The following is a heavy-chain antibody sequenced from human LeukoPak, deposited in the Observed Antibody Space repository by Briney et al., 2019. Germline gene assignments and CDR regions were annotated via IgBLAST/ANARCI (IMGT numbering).Heavy chain of an antibody. CDR1: GYTXTSYY. D-gene: IGHD6-13*01. V-gene: IGHV1-46*01. Sequence: ASVKVSCKASGYTXTSYYMHWVRQAPGQGLEWMGIINPNSGSISYAQKFQGRVTMTRDTSTSTVYMELSSLRSEDTAVYYCARDEAADGTNALDVWGQGTMVTVSS. J-gene: IGHJ3*01. CDR2: INPNSGSI. CDR3: ARDEAADGTNALDV.